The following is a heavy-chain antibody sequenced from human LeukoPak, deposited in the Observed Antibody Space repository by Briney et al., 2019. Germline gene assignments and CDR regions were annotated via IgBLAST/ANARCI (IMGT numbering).Heavy chain of an antibody. J-gene: IGHJ5*02. CDR1: GFTFTSYA. CDR3: AKRGSEWELNP. CDR2: ISGSGGST. D-gene: IGHD1-26*01. V-gene: IGHV3-23*01. Sequence: PGGSLRLSCAASGFTFTSYAVSWVRQAPGKGLEWVSTISGSGGSTYDADSVKGRFTISRDNSKNTLYLQMNSLRAEDTAVYYCAKRGSEWELNPWGQGTLVTVSS.